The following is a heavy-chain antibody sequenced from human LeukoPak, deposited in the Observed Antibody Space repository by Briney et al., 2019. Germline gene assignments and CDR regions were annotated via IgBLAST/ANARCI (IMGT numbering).Heavy chain of an antibody. J-gene: IGHJ3*02. V-gene: IGHV1-2*02. Sequence: ASVKVSCQASGYTFTGYYMHWVRQAPGQGLEWMGWINPNSGGTNYAQKFQGRVTMTRDTSISTAYMELRRLRSDDTAVYDCARTYYYGSGSYYRIWGQGTMVTVSS. D-gene: IGHD3-10*01. CDR1: GYTFTGYY. CDR3: ARTYYYGSGSYYRI. CDR2: INPNSGGT.